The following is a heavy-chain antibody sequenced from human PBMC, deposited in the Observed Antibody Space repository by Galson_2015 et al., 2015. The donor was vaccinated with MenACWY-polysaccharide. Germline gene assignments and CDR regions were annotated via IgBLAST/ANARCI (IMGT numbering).Heavy chain of an antibody. J-gene: IGHJ1*01. D-gene: IGHD2-2*01. CDR1: GGSVNSINYY. V-gene: IGHV4-61*05. CDR2: IYYSGRT. CDR3: ASLPLGNCGSVSCYGYFHH. Sequence: SETLSLTCTVSGGSVNSINYYWAWLRQPPGEGLEWIGYIYYSGRTNYNPSHKSRVTISLDTSNNQFSLNLSSVTAADTAVYYCASLPLGNCGSVSCYGYFHHWGQGTLVTVSS.